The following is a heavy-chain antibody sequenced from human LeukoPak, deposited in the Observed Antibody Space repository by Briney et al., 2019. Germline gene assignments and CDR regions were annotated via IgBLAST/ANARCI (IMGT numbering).Heavy chain of an antibody. CDR3: AKEGLYYFYYMDV. Sequence: PGGSLRLSCAASGFTFSNFAMSWVRQAPGKGLEWVSAISSSGSSTYYADSVKGRFAISRDNSKNTLYLQMNSLRAEDTAVYYCAKEGLYYFYYMDVWGKGTTVTVSS. J-gene: IGHJ6*03. CDR1: GFTFSNFA. CDR2: ISSSGSST. V-gene: IGHV3-23*01.